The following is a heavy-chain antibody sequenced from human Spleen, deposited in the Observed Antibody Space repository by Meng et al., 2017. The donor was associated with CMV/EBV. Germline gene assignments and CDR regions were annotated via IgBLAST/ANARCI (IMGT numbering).Heavy chain of an antibody. J-gene: IGHJ4*02. CDR1: GGTFTTYG. V-gene: IGHV1-69*05. D-gene: IGHD2-15*01. Sequence: SVKVSCKASGGTFTTYGISWVRQAPGQGLEWMGGIIPLFGTTNYAQKFQGRVSFTTDEPTRTAYMELSSLRSDDTAVYFCATGGACSGGSCYISRFDKWGQGTLVTVSS. CDR3: ATGGACSGGSCYISRFDK. CDR2: IIPLFGTT.